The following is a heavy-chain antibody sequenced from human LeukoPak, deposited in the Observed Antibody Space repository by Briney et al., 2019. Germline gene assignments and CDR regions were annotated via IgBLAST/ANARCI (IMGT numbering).Heavy chain of an antibody. J-gene: IGHJ4*02. CDR1: GFTFSTYV. D-gene: IGHD2-15*01. CDR3: AKSTGGSCYSGSGY. Sequence: GGSLRLSCAASGFTFSTYVMNWVRQAPGKGLDWVSVINDGGDSTYYAGSVKGRFTISRDNSKNTLYLQMNSLIAEDTAVYYCAKSTGGSCYSGSGYWGQGTLVTVSS. CDR2: INDGGDST. V-gene: IGHV3-23*01.